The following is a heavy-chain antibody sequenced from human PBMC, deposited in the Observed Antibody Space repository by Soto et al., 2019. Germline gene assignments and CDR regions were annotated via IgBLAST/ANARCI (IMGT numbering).Heavy chain of an antibody. CDR2: IYYSGST. Sequence: QVQLQESGPGLVKPSETLSLTCTVSGCSISSYYWCWIRQPPGKGLEWLGYIYYSGSTNYIPSLKRRVTISVATSKTQFSVKVSSVTAADTAVYYWARVARNDDSRVYYDHYYYYGMDAWCYGTTVTVSS. CDR3: ARVARNDDSRVYYDHYYYYGMDA. V-gene: IGHV4-59*01. CDR1: GCSISSYY. J-gene: IGHJ6*04. D-gene: IGHD3-22*01.